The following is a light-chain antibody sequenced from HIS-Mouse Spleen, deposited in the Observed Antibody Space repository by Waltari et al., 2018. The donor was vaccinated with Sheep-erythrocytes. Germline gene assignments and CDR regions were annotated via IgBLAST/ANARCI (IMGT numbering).Light chain of an antibody. J-gene: IGLJ3*02. Sequence: QSALTQPPSASGSPGPSVTISCTGTSGDVGGVNSVSWYQQHPGKAPKLMIYEVSKRPSGVPDRFSGSKSGNTASLTVSGLQAEDEADYYCSSYAGSNNWVFGGGTKLTVL. CDR3: SSYAGSNNWV. V-gene: IGLV2-8*01. CDR2: EVS. CDR1: SGDVGGVNS.